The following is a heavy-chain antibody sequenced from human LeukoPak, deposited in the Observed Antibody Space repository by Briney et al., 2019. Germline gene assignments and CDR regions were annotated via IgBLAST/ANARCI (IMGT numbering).Heavy chain of an antibody. CDR2: INHSGST. J-gene: IGHJ6*04. Sequence: PSETLSLTCAVYGGSFSGYYWSWIRQPPGKGLEWIGEINHSGSTNYNPSLKSRVTISVDTSKNQFSLKLSSVTAADTAVYYCASGDTVMVTGVGSRYYYGMDVWGKGTRVTVSS. CDR3: ASGDTVMVTGVGSRYYYGMDV. D-gene: IGHD5-18*01. CDR1: GGSFSGYY. V-gene: IGHV4-34*01.